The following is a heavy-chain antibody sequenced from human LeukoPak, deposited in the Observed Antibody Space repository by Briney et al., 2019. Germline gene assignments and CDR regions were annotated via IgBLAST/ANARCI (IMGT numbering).Heavy chain of an antibody. J-gene: IGHJ4*02. Sequence: GGSLRLSCAASGFTFSGSAMHWVRQASGKGLEWVGRIRSKANSYATAYAASVKGRFTISRDDSKNTAYLQMNSLKTEDTAVYYCTRQPSASFDYWGQGTLATVSS. CDR2: IRSKANSYAT. CDR3: TRQPSASFDY. V-gene: IGHV3-73*01. CDR1: GFTFSGSA.